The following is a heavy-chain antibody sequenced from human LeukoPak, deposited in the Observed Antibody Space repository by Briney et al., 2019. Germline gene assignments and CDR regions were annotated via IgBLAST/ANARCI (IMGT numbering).Heavy chain of an antibody. Sequence: GGSLRLSCAASGFTFDDYGMSWVRQAPGKGLEWVSGINWNGGSTGYADSVKGRFTISRDNAKNSLYLQMNSLRAEDTALYYCARSYSSGTAYYYYYMDVWGKGTTVTVSS. CDR1: GFTFDDYG. D-gene: IGHD2-21*01. CDR3: ARSYSSGTAYYYYYMDV. CDR2: INWNGGST. V-gene: IGHV3-20*04. J-gene: IGHJ6*03.